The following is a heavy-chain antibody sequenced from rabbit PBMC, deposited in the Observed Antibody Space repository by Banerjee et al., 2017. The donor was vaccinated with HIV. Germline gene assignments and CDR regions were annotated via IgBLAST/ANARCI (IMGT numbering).Heavy chain of an antibody. CDR1: GIDFSSYYY. Sequence: QEQLEESGGGLVKPGGTLTLTCKASGIDFSSYYYMCWVRQAPGKGLEWIACIDAGSSGSTYYASWAKGRFTISKTSSTTVTLQMTSLTAADTATYFCARNYAGYAGAGYAMWANLWGPGTLVTVS. CDR3: ARNYAGYAGAGYAMWANL. CDR2: IDAGSSGST. D-gene: IGHD4-2*01. J-gene: IGHJ4*01. V-gene: IGHV1S45*01.